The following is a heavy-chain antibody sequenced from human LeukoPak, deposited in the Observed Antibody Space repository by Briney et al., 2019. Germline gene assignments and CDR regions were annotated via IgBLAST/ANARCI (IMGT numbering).Heavy chain of an antibody. J-gene: IGHJ4*02. Sequence: GGSLRLSCAASGFSLSDYYMSWIRQAPGKGLEWIAYFNNMEIYTNYAESVKGRFTISRESAKNSLYLQMNSLRADDTAVYYCASGTAEAPLDNWGQGTLVTVSS. D-gene: IGHD6-13*01. CDR1: GFSLSDYY. V-gene: IGHV3-11*03. CDR2: FNNMEIYT. CDR3: ASGTAEAPLDN.